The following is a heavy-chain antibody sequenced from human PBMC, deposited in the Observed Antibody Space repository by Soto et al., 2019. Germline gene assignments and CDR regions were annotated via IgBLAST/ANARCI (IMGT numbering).Heavy chain of an antibody. D-gene: IGHD3-10*01. J-gene: IGHJ6*02. V-gene: IGHV4-39*01. CDR1: GGSIYSRKYY. CDR2: IYYIGST. Sequence: SETMDITRTVSGGSIYSRKYYWGWIRQHPGKGLEWIGSIYYIGSTYSNPSLKSRITISVDTSKNQFSLKLSSVTAADTAVYYCARVRITMVRGEYPPKFRYYYYYGMDVWGQGTTVTVSS. CDR3: ARVRITMVRGEYPPKFRYYYYYGMDV.